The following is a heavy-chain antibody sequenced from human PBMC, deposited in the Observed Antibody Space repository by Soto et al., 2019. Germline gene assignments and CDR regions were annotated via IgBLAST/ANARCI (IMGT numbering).Heavy chain of an antibody. CDR2: IYSGGSI. J-gene: IGHJ6*02. D-gene: IGHD2-2*02. V-gene: IGHV3-53*01. CDR3: AREAYCTSSSCYTRYGMDV. CDR1: GLTVSSNY. Sequence: PGGSLRLSCAASGLTVSSNYMSWVRQAPGKGLEWVSVIYSGGSIYYADSVKGRFTISRDNSKNTLYLQMSSLRAEDTGVYYCAREAYCTSSSCYTRYGMDVWGQGTTVTVSS.